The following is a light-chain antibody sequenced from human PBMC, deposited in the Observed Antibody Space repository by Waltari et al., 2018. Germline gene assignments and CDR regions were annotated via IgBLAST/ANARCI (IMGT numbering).Light chain of an antibody. CDR2: DDN. CDR3: CSYAGSYTWV. J-gene: IGLJ3*02. V-gene: IGLV2-23*01. CDR1: SSDVGNYNL. Sequence: QSALTQPASVSGSPGQSITISCTGTSSDVGNYNLFSWYQQYPGKAPKVMGYDDNRRPAGVFHSFSGSKSGNTASLTISGVHAEDEADYYCCSYAGSYTWVFGGGTKLTVL.